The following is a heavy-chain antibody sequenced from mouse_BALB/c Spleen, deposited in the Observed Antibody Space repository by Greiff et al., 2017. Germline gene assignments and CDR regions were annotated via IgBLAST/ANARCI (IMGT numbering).Heavy chain of an antibody. V-gene: IGHV1-66*01. D-gene: IGHD6-1*01. CDR2: IFPGSGNT. Sequence: VQLQQSGPELVKPGASVKISCKASGYSFTSYYIHWVKQRPGQGLEWIGWIFPGSGNTKYNEKFKGKATLTADTSSSTAYMQLSSLTSEDSAVYFCARGMTSSWFAYWGQGTLVTVSA. J-gene: IGHJ3*01. CDR3: ARGMTSSWFAY. CDR1: GYSFTSYY.